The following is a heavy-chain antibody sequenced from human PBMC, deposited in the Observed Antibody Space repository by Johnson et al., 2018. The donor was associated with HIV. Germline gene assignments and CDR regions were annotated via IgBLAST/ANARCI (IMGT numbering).Heavy chain of an antibody. CDR3: AKSSSATYYGDAFDM. V-gene: IGHV3-7*02. CDR2: IKQDGSEK. D-gene: IGHD3-10*01. Sequence: MQLVESGGGLVQPGGSLRLSCAASGFTFSSYWMSWVRQAPGKGLEWVANIKQDGSEKYYVDSVKGRFTVSRDNSKKTLSLQMNSLRPEDTAVYYCAKSSSATYYGDAFDMWGQGTMVTVSS. CDR1: GFTFSSYW. J-gene: IGHJ3*02.